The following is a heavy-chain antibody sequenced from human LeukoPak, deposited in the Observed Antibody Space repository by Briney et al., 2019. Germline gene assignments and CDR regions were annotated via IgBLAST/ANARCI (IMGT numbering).Heavy chain of an antibody. J-gene: IGHJ5*02. CDR3: ARAAPYGSGRNWFDP. D-gene: IGHD3-10*01. V-gene: IGHV4-30-2*01. CDR2: MYHSGST. CDR1: GGSISSGGYS. Sequence: SETLSLTCAVSGGSISSGGYSWSWIRQPPGKGLEWIGYMYHSGSTYCNPSLKSRVTISVDRSKNQFSLKLSSVTAADTAVYYCARAAPYGSGRNWFDPWGQGTLVTVSS.